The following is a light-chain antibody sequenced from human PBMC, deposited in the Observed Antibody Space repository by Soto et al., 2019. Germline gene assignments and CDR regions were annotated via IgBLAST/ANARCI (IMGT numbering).Light chain of an antibody. Sequence: EIVLTQSPGTLSLSPGERATLSCRASQGVGNNYLAWYQHKPGQAPRLLIYGASSRATGIPDRFSGSGSGTDFTLTISRLEPEDFAVYYCQHYGQTFGQGTKVDI. CDR1: QGVGNNY. CDR3: QHYGQT. J-gene: IGKJ1*01. V-gene: IGKV3-20*01. CDR2: GAS.